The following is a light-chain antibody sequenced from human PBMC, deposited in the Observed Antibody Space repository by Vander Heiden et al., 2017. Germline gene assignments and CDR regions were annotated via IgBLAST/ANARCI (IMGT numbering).Light chain of an antibody. V-gene: IGLV1-36*01. CDR2: YDD. Sequence: VLTQPPSVSEAPRQRVIISCSGSSSNIGNNPVNWYQQLPGKAPKLLIYYDDLLPSGVSDRFSGSKSGTSASLAISGLRSEDEAEYYCAAWDESLNGPVLGGGTKLTVL. CDR3: AAWDESLNGPV. J-gene: IGLJ3*02. CDR1: SSNIGNNP.